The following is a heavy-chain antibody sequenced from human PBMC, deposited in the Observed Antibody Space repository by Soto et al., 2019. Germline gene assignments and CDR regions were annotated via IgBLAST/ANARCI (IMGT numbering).Heavy chain of an antibody. J-gene: IGHJ4*02. Sequence: GASVKVSCKVSGYTLTELSMHWVRQAPGKGLEWMGGFDPEDGETIYAQKFQGRVTMTEDTSTDTAYMELSSLRSEDTAVYYCATGRIQNYYDSSGYFGPPYFDYWGQGTLVTVSS. V-gene: IGHV1-24*01. CDR2: FDPEDGET. D-gene: IGHD3-22*01. CDR3: ATGRIQNYYDSSGYFGPPYFDY. CDR1: GYTLTELS.